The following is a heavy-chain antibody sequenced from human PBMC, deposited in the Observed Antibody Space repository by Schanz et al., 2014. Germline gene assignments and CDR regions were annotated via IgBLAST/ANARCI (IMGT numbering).Heavy chain of an antibody. V-gene: IGHV3-9*01. D-gene: IGHD3-3*01. CDR1: GFTFSSYA. CDR3: VRDSFFAFDY. J-gene: IGHJ4*02. Sequence: EVQLVESGGGLVQPGGSLRLSCAASGFTFSSYAMHWVRQAPGKGLEWVSVISWNSGTIGYADSVKGRFTISRDNAKNSLYLQMNSLRAEDTAVYYCVRDSFFAFDYWGQGTLVTVSS. CDR2: ISWNSGTI.